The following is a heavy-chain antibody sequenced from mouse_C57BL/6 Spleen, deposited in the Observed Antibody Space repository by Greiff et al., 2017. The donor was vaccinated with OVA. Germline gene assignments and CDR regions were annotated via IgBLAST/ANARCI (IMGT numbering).Heavy chain of an antibody. CDR1: GYTFTSYW. CDR2: IDPSDSYT. Sequence: VKLQQPGAELVRPGTSVKLSCKASGYTFTSYWMHWVKQRPGQGLEWIGVIDPSDSYTNYNQKFKGKATLTVDTSSSTAYMQLSSLTSEDSAVYYCARPSTVVAKGYFDYWGQGTTLTVSS. CDR3: ARPSTVVAKGYFDY. V-gene: IGHV1-59*01. J-gene: IGHJ2*01. D-gene: IGHD1-1*01.